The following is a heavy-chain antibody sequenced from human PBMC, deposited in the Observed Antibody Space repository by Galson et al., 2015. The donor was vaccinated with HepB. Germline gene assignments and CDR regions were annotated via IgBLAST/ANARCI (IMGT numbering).Heavy chain of an antibody. Sequence: LRLSCATSGFTFDDYAMHWVRQAPGKGLEWVSGISWNSGSIGYADSVKGRFTISRDNAKRSLHLQMNSLSSEDTALYYCASINYFGSGSYYTNNAFDMWGQGTMVTVSS. CDR3: ASINYFGSGSYYTNNAFDM. CDR1: GFTFDDYA. J-gene: IGHJ3*02. D-gene: IGHD3-10*01. V-gene: IGHV3-9*01. CDR2: ISWNSGSI.